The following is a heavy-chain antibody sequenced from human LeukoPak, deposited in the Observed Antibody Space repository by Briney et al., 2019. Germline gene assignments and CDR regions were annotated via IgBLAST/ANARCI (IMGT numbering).Heavy chain of an antibody. CDR1: GYTFTNYY. J-gene: IGHJ3*02. CDR2: IKPGGDST. V-gene: IGHV1-46*01. D-gene: IGHD2-21*02. Sequence: ASVKVSCKASGYTFTNYYIHWVRQAPGQGLEWMGVIKPGGDSTSSARIFQGRVYMTSDTSTSTVYMELSGLRSDDTAVYYCARGHIVVVTASDAFDIWGQGTMVTVSS. CDR3: ARGHIVVVTASDAFDI.